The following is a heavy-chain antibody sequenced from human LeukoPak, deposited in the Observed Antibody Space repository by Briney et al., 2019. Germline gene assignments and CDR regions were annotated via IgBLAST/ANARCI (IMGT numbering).Heavy chain of an antibody. CDR2: ISYDGSNK. D-gene: IGHD4-17*01. CDR1: GFTFRTYG. Sequence: GGSLRLSCAASGFTFRTYGMHWVRQAPGKGLEWVAVISYDGSNKYYADSVKGRFTISRDNSKNTLYLQMNSLRAEDTAVYYCARDSAGGGDYFYYYYGMDVWGQGTTVTVSS. J-gene: IGHJ6*02. V-gene: IGHV3-30*19. CDR3: ARDSAGGGDYFYYYYGMDV.